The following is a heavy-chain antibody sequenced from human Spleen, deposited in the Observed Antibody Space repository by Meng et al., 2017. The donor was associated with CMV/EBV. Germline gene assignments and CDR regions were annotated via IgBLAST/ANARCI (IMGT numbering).Heavy chain of an antibody. J-gene: IGHJ3*02. Sequence: ASVKVSCKASGYTFSTSGNTWVRQAPGQGLEWMGWISAYNGNSNYAQNLQGRVTMTTDTSTSTAYMELRSLRSDDTAVYYCARDRYCSNTSCYTWGEATFDIWGQGTMVTVSS. CDR2: ISAYNGNS. CDR3: ARDRYCSNTSCYTWGEATFDI. V-gene: IGHV1-18*01. D-gene: IGHD2-2*02. CDR1: GYTFSTSG.